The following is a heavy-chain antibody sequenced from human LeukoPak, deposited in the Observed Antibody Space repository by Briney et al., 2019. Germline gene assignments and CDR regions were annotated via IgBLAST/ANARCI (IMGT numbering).Heavy chain of an antibody. J-gene: IGHJ6*03. V-gene: IGHV3-7*01. CDR2: IMQDGSEK. CDR3: ARKGHYYGSGSYPSYYYYYMDV. Sequence: PGGSLGLSCAASGFTFSSYWMSWVRQAPGKGLGWVANIMQDGSEKYYVDSVRGRFTISRDNAKNSLYLQMNSLRAEATAVYYCARKGHYYGSGSYPSYYYYYMDVWGKGTTVTVSS. D-gene: IGHD3-10*01. CDR1: GFTFSSYW.